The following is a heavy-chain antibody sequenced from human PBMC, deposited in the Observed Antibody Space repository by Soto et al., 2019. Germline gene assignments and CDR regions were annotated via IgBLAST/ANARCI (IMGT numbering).Heavy chain of an antibody. CDR3: ALGYCSGGSCFSLDY. V-gene: IGHV1-2*04. J-gene: IGHJ4*02. Sequence: ASVKVSCKASGYTFTGYYMHWVRQAPGQGLEWMGGINPNSGGTNYAQKFQGWVTMTRDTSTSTAYMELSRLRSDDTAVYYCALGYCSGGSCFSLDYWGQGTLVTVSS. CDR2: INPNSGGT. D-gene: IGHD2-15*01. CDR1: GYTFTGYY.